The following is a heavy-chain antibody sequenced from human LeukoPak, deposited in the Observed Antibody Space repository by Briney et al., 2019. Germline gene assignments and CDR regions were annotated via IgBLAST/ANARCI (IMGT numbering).Heavy chain of an antibody. Sequence: ASVKVSCKASGYTFTSYHMHWVRQAPGQGLEWMGIINPSGGSTSYAQKFQGRVTMTRDMSTSTVYMELSSLRSEDTAVYYCARDVSSIVGAQRNNWFDPWGQGTLVTVSS. CDR1: GYTFTSYH. CDR2: INPSGGST. D-gene: IGHD1-26*01. J-gene: IGHJ5*02. CDR3: ARDVSSIVGAQRNNWFDP. V-gene: IGHV1-46*01.